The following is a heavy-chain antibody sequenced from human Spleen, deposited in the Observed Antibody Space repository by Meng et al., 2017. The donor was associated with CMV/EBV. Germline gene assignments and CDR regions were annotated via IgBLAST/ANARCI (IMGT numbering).Heavy chain of an antibody. CDR1: GFTFSSYA. CDR3: ARTTGTTGTFSFDN. V-gene: IGHV4-59*01. J-gene: IGHJ4*02. D-gene: IGHD1-1*01. Sequence: GSLRLSCAASGFTFSSYAMSWIRQPPGKGLEWIGYIHYSGITHYNPSLKSRVTISVDTSKNQYSLQLSSVTAADTALYYCARTTGTTGTFSFDNWGQGTLVTVSS. CDR2: IHYSGIT.